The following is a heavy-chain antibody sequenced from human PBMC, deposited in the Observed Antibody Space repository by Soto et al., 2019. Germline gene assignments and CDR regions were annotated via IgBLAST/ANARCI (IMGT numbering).Heavy chain of an antibody. CDR1: DFTFRNYW. J-gene: IGHJ4*02. Sequence: PGGSLRLSCATSDFTFRNYWMNWVRQAPGKGLEWVANIKPDGSATNYVDSVKGRFTIFRDNVRNSVSLQMNSLRVEDTAVYFCFGGNGGPQWGQGTLVTVSS. D-gene: IGHD3-16*01. CDR3: FGGNGGPQ. CDR2: IKPDGSAT. V-gene: IGHV3-7*03.